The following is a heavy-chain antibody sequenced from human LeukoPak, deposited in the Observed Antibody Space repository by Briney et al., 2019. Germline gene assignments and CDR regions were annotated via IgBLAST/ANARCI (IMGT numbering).Heavy chain of an antibody. CDR3: ARAARTYLDGYNYNYFDY. CDR1: GFTFSSYW. V-gene: IGHV3-74*01. CDR2: INSDGSST. Sequence: GGSLRLSCAASGFTFSSYWMHWVRQAPGKGLVWVSRINSDGSSTSYADSVKGRFTISRDNSKNTLYLQMNSLRAEDTAVYYCARAARTYLDGYNYNYFDYWGQGTLVTVSS. J-gene: IGHJ4*02. D-gene: IGHD5-24*01.